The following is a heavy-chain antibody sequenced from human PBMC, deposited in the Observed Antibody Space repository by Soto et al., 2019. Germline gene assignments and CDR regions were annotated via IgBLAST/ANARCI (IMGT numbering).Heavy chain of an antibody. CDR2: ISYDGSNK. Sequence: GGSLRLSCAASGFTFSSYVMHWVRQAPGKGLEWVAVISYDGSNKYYADSVKGRFTISRDNSKNTLYLQMNSLRAEGTAVYYCAKANMVRGVFDYWGQGTLVTVSS. V-gene: IGHV3-30*18. CDR1: GFTFSSYV. J-gene: IGHJ4*02. CDR3: AKANMVRGVFDY. D-gene: IGHD3-10*01.